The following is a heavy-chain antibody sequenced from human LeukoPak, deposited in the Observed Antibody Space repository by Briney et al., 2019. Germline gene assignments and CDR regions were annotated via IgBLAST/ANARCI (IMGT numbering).Heavy chain of an antibody. V-gene: IGHV3-11*01. Sequence: PGGSLRLSCAASGSTFSDYYMNWIRQAPGKGLELVSYISSSGSTIYYADSVKGRFTVSRDNAQNSLFLQMNSLRAEDTAVYYCARCKRWLPLDYWGQGTLVTVSS. CDR2: ISSSGSTI. CDR1: GSTFSDYY. D-gene: IGHD5-24*01. J-gene: IGHJ4*02. CDR3: ARCKRWLPLDY.